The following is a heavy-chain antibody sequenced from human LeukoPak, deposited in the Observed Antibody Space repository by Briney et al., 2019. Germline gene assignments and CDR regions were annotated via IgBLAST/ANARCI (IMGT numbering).Heavy chain of an antibody. V-gene: IGHV4-39*07. CDR3: ARDSILTGYYLGWFFDY. D-gene: IGHD3-9*01. CDR1: GGSISSSSYY. J-gene: IGHJ4*02. CDR2: IYYSGST. Sequence: PSETLSLTCTVSGGSISSSSYYWGWIRQAPGKGLEWIGSIYYSGSTYYNPSLKSRVTISVDTSKNQFSLKLSSVTAADTAVYYCARDSILTGYYLGWFFDYWGQGTLVTVSS.